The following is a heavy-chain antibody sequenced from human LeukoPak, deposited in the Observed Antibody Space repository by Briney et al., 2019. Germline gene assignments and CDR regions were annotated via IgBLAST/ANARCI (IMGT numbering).Heavy chain of an antibody. Sequence: QPGGSLRLPCAASGFTFSSNPMTWVRPAPGKGLEWVSYISSGSTTIYYADSVKGRFTISRDNAKSSLYLQMNSLRAEDTAVYYCARAQTNWGQGTLVTVSS. CDR3: ARAQTN. J-gene: IGHJ4*02. CDR1: GFTFSSNP. D-gene: IGHD4-11*01. V-gene: IGHV3-48*01. CDR2: ISSGSTTI.